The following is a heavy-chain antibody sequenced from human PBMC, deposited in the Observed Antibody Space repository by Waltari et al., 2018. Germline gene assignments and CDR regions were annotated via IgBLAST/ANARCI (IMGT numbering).Heavy chain of an antibody. CDR1: GSTFRDFW. V-gene: IGHV3-7*01. Sequence: EVQLVESGGGLVQPGGSLRLSYAASGSTFRDFWMSCVGRAPGKGLEWVSNIEQDGRVRYYVDSVRGRFTISRDNTRNSLYLQMSSLRVEDTALYYCVRDLGIVGATNRFDPWGQGTLVTVSS. CDR2: IEQDGRVR. CDR3: VRDLGIVGATNRFDP. D-gene: IGHD1-26*01. J-gene: IGHJ5*02.